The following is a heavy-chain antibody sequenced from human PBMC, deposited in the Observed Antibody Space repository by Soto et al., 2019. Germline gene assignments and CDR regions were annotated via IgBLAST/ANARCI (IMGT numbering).Heavy chain of an antibody. J-gene: IGHJ1*01. CDR2: ISGSDGKT. D-gene: IGHD3-10*01. CDR1: GFSFGSYA. V-gene: IGHV3-23*01. CDR3: ARWSYPDY. Sequence: GSLRLSCAASGFSFGSYALSWVRHAPGKGLEWVSTISGSDGKTFYADSVKGRFSISRDTSQSTLYLQMNSLRADDTAMYYCARWSYPDYWGQGTRVTVSS.